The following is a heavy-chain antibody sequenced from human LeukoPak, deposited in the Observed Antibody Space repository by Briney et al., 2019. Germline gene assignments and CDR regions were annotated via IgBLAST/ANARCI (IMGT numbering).Heavy chain of an antibody. V-gene: IGHV4-61*01. CDR3: ARDLDFGGWDAFDI. Sequence: TSETLSLTCTVSGGSVSSGRHYWSWIRQPPGKGLEWIGYLYYSGNTKCNPSLKSRVAISVDTSKNQFSLKLSSVTAADTAVYYCARDLDFGGWDAFDIWGQGTMVTVSS. J-gene: IGHJ3*02. D-gene: IGHD3-10*01. CDR1: GGSVSSGRHY. CDR2: LYYSGNT.